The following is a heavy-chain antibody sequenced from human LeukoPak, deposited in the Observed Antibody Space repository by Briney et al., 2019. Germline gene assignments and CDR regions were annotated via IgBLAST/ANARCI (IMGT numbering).Heavy chain of an antibody. D-gene: IGHD6-13*01. CDR3: ARSYSSSWYDRFWFDP. J-gene: IGHJ5*02. V-gene: IGHV5-51*01. CDR2: IYPGDSDT. Sequence: GESLKISCKGSGYSFTNYWIAWVRRMPGKGLEWMGIIYPGDSDTRYSPSFQGQVTISADKSISTAYLQWSSLKASDTAMYYCARSYSSSWYDRFWFDPWGQGTLVTVSS. CDR1: GYSFTNYW.